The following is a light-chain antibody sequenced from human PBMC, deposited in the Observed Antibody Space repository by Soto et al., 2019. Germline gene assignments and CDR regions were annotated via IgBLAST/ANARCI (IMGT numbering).Light chain of an antibody. J-gene: IGKJ5*01. CDR3: QQLFRDPLA. Sequence: IPLTQSPSSLSASVGDRVTITCRASEGIVNYLAWYQQQPGKAPKLIIYSASTLQGGVPSRFTGSGSGTDFTLTISSLQPEEFATDHCQQLFRDPLAFGQGTRLEMK. V-gene: IGKV1-9*01. CDR2: SAS. CDR1: EGIVNY.